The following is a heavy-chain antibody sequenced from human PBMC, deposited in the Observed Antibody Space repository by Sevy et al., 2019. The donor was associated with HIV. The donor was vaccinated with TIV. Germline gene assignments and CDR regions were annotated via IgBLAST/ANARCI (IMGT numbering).Heavy chain of an antibody. CDR1: GHTFTDYF. J-gene: IGHJ4*02. D-gene: IGHD5-18*01. V-gene: IGHV1-2*02. CDR3: ASPGGYRYGSLIDY. Sequence: ASVKVSCKASGHTFTDYFIHWVRQAPGQGLEWMGWINPNSGAPKYAQKFEGRVTMTRDTSITTAYMELSRLGSDDTAVYYCASPGGYRYGSLIDYWGQGTLVTVSS. CDR2: INPNSGAP.